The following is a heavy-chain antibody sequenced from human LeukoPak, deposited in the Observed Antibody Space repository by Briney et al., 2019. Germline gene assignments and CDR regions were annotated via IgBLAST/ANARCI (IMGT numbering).Heavy chain of an antibody. CDR3: ARVTYCGGDCYPPPYYFDY. J-gene: IGHJ4*02. Sequence: GGSLRLSCAASGFTFSSYSMNWVRQAPGKGLEWVSSISSSSSYIYYADSVKGRFTISRDNAKNSLYLQMNSLRAEDTAVYYCARVTYCGGDCYPPPYYFDYWGQGTLVTVSS. CDR1: GFTFSSYS. CDR2: ISSSSSYI. V-gene: IGHV3-21*01. D-gene: IGHD2-21*01.